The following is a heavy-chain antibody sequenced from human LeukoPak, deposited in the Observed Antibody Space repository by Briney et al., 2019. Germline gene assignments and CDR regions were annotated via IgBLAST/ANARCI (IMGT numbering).Heavy chain of an antibody. Sequence: ASVKVSCKASGYTFSGYYVHWVRQAPGQGLEWMGWINPNSGGTNYAQKFQGRVTITADKSTSTAYMELSSLRSEDTAVYYCARGQWLVSGFDIWGQGTMVTVSS. CDR2: INPNSGGT. V-gene: IGHV1-2*02. J-gene: IGHJ3*02. CDR1: GYTFSGYY. CDR3: ARGQWLVSGFDI. D-gene: IGHD6-19*01.